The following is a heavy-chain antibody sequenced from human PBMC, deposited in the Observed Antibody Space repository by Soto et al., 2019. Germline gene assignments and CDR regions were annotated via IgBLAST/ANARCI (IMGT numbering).Heavy chain of an antibody. CDR3: AKDRGSGSYAANYYYYGMDV. CDR1: GFTFNTYW. CDR2: IKQDGSET. Sequence: PGGSLRLSCAASGFTFNTYWMTWVRQAPGKGLEWVANIKQDGSETYYVDSVKGRFTISRDNAKNSLYLQMNSLRAEDTAVYYCAKDRGSGSYAANYYYYGMDVWGQGTTVTVSS. V-gene: IGHV3-7*01. J-gene: IGHJ6*02. D-gene: IGHD3-10*01.